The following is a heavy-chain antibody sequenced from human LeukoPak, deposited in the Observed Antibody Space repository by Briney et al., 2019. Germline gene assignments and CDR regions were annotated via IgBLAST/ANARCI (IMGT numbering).Heavy chain of an antibody. V-gene: IGHV3-48*02. CDR2: ISSGSSTI. Sequence: GGSLRLSCAASGFTFSAYTMNWVRQAPGKGLEWVSFISSGSSTIYYADSVKGRFTISRDNAKNSLYLQMNSLRDEDTAVYYCARAIHYYDSSGYYYYFDYWGQGTLVTVSS. CDR1: GFTFSAYT. CDR3: ARAIHYYDSSGYYYYFDY. D-gene: IGHD3-22*01. J-gene: IGHJ4*02.